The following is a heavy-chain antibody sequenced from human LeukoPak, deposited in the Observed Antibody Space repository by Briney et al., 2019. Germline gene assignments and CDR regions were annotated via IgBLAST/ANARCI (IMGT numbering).Heavy chain of an antibody. CDR2: IHYSGST. CDR1: GGSISSHY. V-gene: IGHV4-59*08. Sequence: SETLSLTCSVSGGSISSHYWSWIRQPPGKGLEWIGYIHYSGSTDYNPSLKSRVTISVDTSRKQFSLNLNSLTAADTAVYFCARHYYDSSGYPNYFHYWGQGTLVSVSS. D-gene: IGHD3-22*01. J-gene: IGHJ4*02. CDR3: ARHYYDSSGYPNYFHY.